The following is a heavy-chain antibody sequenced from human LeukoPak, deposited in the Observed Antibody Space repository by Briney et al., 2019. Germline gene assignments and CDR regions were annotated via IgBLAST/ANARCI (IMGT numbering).Heavy chain of an antibody. Sequence: GGSLRLSCAASAFTFSSHWMHWVRQAPGKGLVWVSRINSDGSSTSYADSVKGRFTISRDNAKNTLYLQMNSLRAEDTAMYYCARGSDCSGGSCYSYWYFDLWGRGTLVTVSS. V-gene: IGHV3-74*01. CDR3: ARGSDCSGGSCYSYWYFDL. J-gene: IGHJ2*01. CDR1: AFTFSSHW. D-gene: IGHD2-15*01. CDR2: INSDGSST.